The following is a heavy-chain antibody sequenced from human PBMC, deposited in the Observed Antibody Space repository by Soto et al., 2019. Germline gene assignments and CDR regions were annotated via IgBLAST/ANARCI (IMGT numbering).Heavy chain of an antibody. CDR1: GFTFSSYW. V-gene: IGHV3-74*01. CDR2: VNSDESAT. Sequence: GGSPRLSCAASGFTFSSYWMHWFRQGPGKGLVWVSRVNSDESATSYADPVKGRFTISRDNAKNTLYLQMSSLRVEDTALYYCVCFASGRTAVVPALHANRPCAQRTL. J-gene: IGHJ5*02. CDR3: VCFASGRTAVVPALHANRP. D-gene: IGHD2-2*01.